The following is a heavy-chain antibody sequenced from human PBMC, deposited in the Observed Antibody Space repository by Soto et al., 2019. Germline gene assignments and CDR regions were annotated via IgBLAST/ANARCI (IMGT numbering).Heavy chain of an antibody. V-gene: IGHV4-4*02. CDR3: AREGYCSGGSCYNWFDP. J-gene: IGHJ5*02. D-gene: IGHD2-15*01. Sequence: SETLSLTCAVSGGSISSSNWWSWVRQPPGKGLEWIGEIYHSGSTNYNPSLKSRVTISVDKSKNLFSLKLSSVTAADTAVYYCAREGYCSGGSCYNWFDPWGQGTLVTVSS. CDR2: IYHSGST. CDR1: GGSISSSNW.